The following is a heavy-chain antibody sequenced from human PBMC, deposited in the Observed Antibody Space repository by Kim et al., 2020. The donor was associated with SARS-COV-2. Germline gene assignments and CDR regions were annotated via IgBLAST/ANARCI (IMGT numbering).Heavy chain of an antibody. Sequence: SETLSLTCGVYGGSFSDSYWSWICQPPEKGLEWIGEINHSGTTKYSPSLEGRVTISVDKSRNQFSLKMNSVTAADTAVYYCARARISYCNGGSCYSPGIKGCFDLWGQGSLVTVSS. D-gene: IGHD2-15*01. CDR3: ARARISYCNGGSCYSPGIKGCFDL. CDR1: GGSFSDSY. J-gene: IGHJ5*02. V-gene: IGHV4-34*01. CDR2: INHSGTT.